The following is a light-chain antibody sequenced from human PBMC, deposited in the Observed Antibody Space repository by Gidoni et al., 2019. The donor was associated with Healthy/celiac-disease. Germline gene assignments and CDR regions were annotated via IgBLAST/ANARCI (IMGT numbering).Light chain of an antibody. CDR2: DAS. Sequence: AIQLTQSPSSLSASVGDRVTITCRASQGISSALAWYQQKPGKAHKLLIYDASSLESGVPSRFSGSGSGTDFTLPISSLQPEDFATYYCQQFNSYPSLTFGGGTKVEIK. V-gene: IGKV1-13*02. CDR1: QGISSA. CDR3: QQFNSYPSLT. J-gene: IGKJ4*01.